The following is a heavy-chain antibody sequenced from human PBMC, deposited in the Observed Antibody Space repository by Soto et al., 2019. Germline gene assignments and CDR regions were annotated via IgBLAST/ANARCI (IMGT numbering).Heavy chain of an antibody. D-gene: IGHD3-10*01. CDR3: ARDWDSSGLFDP. CDR1: GASITTYY. CDR2: ISYSGST. J-gene: IGHJ5*02. V-gene: IGHV4-59*01. Sequence: SSETLSLTCSVSGASITTYYWSWIRQPPGKGLEWIGSISYSGSTKYNPSLEGRVMISLDTSKNQFSLRLTSVTAADTALYYCARDWDSSGLFDPWGQGALVTVSS.